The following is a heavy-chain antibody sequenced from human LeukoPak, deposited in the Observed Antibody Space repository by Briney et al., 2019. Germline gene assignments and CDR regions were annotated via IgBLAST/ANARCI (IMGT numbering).Heavy chain of an antibody. V-gene: IGHV3-33*01. J-gene: IGHJ6*04. CDR2: IWYDGSNK. Sequence: PGRSLRLSCAASGFTFSSYGMHWVRQAPGKGLEWVAVIWYDGSNKYYADSVKGRFTISRDNSKNTLYLQMNSLRAEDTAVYYCARDPYGDYSYYYGMDVWGKGITVTVSS. CDR1: GFTFSSYG. D-gene: IGHD4-17*01. CDR3: ARDPYGDYSYYYGMDV.